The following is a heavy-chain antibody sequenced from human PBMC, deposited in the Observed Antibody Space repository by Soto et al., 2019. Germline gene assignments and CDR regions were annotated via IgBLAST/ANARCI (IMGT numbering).Heavy chain of an antibody. Sequence: GGSLRLSCAASGFTFDDYTMHWVRQAPGKGLEWVSLISWDGGSTYYADSVKGRFTISRDNSKNSLYLQMNSLRTEDTALYYCAKDMDEQLEPNGMDVWGQGTTVTVSS. CDR3: AKDMDEQLEPNGMDV. D-gene: IGHD6-6*01. CDR2: ISWDGGST. J-gene: IGHJ6*02. V-gene: IGHV3-43*01. CDR1: GFTFDDYT.